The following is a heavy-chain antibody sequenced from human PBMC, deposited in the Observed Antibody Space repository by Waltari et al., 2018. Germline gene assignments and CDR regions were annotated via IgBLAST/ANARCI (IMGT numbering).Heavy chain of an antibody. CDR3: ARDWFDP. Sequence: SSYSMNWVRQAPGKGLEWVSSIINSSSYIYYADSVKGRFTISRDNAKNSLYLQMNSLRAEDTAVYYCARDWFDPWGQGTLVTVSS. V-gene: IGHV3-21*01. CDR2: IINSSSYI. J-gene: IGHJ5*02. CDR1: SSYS.